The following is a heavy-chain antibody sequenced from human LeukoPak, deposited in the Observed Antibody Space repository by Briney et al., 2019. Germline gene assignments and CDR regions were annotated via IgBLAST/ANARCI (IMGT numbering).Heavy chain of an antibody. J-gene: IGHJ6*02. CDR3: ARENSIAPATKNYYYYGMDV. V-gene: IGHV3-72*01. Sequence: GGSLRLSCAAARFTCSSYAMSWVRPAQGKGLEWVGLTINNANSYTTEYAASGKGRFTISRDDSKSSLYLQMNSLKTEDTAVYYCARENSIAPATKNYYYYGMDVWGQGTTVTVSS. D-gene: IGHD6-13*01. CDR1: RFTCSSYA. CDR2: TINNANSYTT.